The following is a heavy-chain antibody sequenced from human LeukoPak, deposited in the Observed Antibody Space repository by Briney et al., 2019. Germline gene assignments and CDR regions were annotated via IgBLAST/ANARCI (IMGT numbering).Heavy chain of an antibody. Sequence: ASVKVSCKASGYTFTGYYMHWVRQAPGQGLEWMGRINPNSGGTNYAQKFQGRVTMTRDTSISTAYMELSRLRSDDTAVYYCARDSDAATIFDYWGQGTLVTVSS. CDR2: INPNSGGT. V-gene: IGHV1-2*06. J-gene: IGHJ4*02. D-gene: IGHD5-12*01. CDR1: GYTFTGYY. CDR3: ARDSDAATIFDY.